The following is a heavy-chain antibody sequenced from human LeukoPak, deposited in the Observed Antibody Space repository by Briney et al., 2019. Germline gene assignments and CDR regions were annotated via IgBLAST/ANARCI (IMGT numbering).Heavy chain of an antibody. CDR3: ARNGLSGSYYFFDY. CDR2: INWNGGST. CDR1: GFTFDDYG. J-gene: IGHJ4*02. D-gene: IGHD1-26*01. Sequence: GGSLRLSCAASGFTFDDYGMSXXRQAPXKGXXXXXXINWNGGSTGYADPVKGRFXISRDNARNSLYLQMNSLRAEDTALYYCARNGLSGSYYFFDYWGQGTLVTVSS. V-gene: IGHV3-20*04.